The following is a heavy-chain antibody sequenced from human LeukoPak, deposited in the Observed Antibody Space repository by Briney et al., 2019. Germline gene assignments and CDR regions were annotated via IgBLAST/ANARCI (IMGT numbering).Heavy chain of an antibody. CDR1: GFTFSSYA. CDR3: AKGNNDFWSGYPRLSYFDY. J-gene: IGHJ4*02. Sequence: PGRSLRLSCAASGFTFSSYAMHWVRQAPGKGLEWVAVISYDGSNKYYADSVKGRFTISRDNSRNTLYLQMNSLKVEDTAVYYCAKGNNDFWSGYPRLSYFDYWGQGTLVTVSS. D-gene: IGHD3-3*01. V-gene: IGHV3-30-3*01. CDR2: ISYDGSNK.